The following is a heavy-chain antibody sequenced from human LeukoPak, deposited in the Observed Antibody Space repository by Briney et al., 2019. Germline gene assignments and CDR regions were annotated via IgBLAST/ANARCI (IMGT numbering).Heavy chain of an antibody. D-gene: IGHD2-2*01. J-gene: IGHJ1*01. Sequence: SETLSLTCAVYGGSFSGYYWSWIRQPPGKGLEWIGEINHSGSTNYNPSLKSRVTISVDTSKNQSSLKLSSVTAADTAVYYCARGRSRYCSSTSCYGYFQHWGQGTLVTVSS. CDR1: GGSFSGYY. V-gene: IGHV4-34*01. CDR3: ARGRSRYCSSTSCYGYFQH. CDR2: INHSGST.